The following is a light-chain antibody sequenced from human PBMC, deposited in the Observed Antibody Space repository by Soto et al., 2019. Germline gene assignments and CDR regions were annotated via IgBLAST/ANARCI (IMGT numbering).Light chain of an antibody. CDR2: GES. J-gene: IGKJ1*01. V-gene: IGKV3-20*01. CDR3: QQYGSSGT. Sequence: EIVWTQSTGTLSLSPGERCTRCCLASQSVSNNYLAGYQQKPGQGPSLLIYGESNRATGLPDRFSGSGSGTDFTLTISRLEPEDFAVYYCQQYGSSGTFGQGTKVDIK. CDR1: QSVSNNY.